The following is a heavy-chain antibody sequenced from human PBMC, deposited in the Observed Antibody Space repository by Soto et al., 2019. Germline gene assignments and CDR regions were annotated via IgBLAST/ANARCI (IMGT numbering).Heavy chain of an antibody. Sequence: SETLSLTRTVSGGSIRNVYWSWIRQAPGKGLEWIGFIFHSGNAKYNPSLKSRVTISVDTSRNQFSLSLDSVPAADTAVYFCARAHAPTLPFDSWGQGTLVTVSS. D-gene: IGHD2-15*01. CDR3: ARAHAPTLPFDS. V-gene: IGHV4-59*01. J-gene: IGHJ4*01. CDR1: GGSIRNVY. CDR2: IFHSGNA.